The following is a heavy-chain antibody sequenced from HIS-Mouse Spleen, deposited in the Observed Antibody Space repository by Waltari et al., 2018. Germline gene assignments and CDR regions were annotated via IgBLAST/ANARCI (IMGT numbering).Heavy chain of an antibody. CDR2: IYYSGGT. J-gene: IGHJ2*01. V-gene: IGHV4-39*07. CDR3: AREIPYSSSWYDWYFDL. CDR1: GGSISSSSYY. D-gene: IGHD6-13*01. Sequence: QLQLQESGPGLVKPSETLSLTCTVSGGSISSSSYYWGWIRQPPGKGLEWIGSIYYSGGTNDHPSLKSRVTISVDTSKNQFSLKLSSVTAADTAVYYCAREIPYSSSWYDWYFDLWGRGTLVTVSS.